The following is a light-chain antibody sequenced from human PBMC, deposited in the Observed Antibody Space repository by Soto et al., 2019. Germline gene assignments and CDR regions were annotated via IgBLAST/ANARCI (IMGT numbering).Light chain of an antibody. V-gene: IGLV4-69*01. CDR3: QTWLSSGIRV. CDR1: SGHSSYI. CDR2: VNSDGSH. J-gene: IGLJ3*02. Sequence: QAVVTQSPSASASLGASVKLTCTLTSGHSSYIIVWHQQQPEKGPRYLMKVNSDGSHIKGDGIPDRFSGSSSGAERYLTISRLQSEDEADYYCQTWLSSGIRVFGGGTKLTVL.